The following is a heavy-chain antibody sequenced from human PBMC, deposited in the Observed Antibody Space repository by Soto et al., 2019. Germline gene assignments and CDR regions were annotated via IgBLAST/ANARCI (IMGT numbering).Heavy chain of an antibody. J-gene: IGHJ5*02. V-gene: IGHV3-74*01. D-gene: IGHD2-2*01. CDR2: INSDGRST. Sequence: GGSLRLSCLASGFTLSSYWMHWVRQVPGKGLVCVSRINSDGRSTSYADSVKGRFIISRDNAKNTLYLQMNSLRAEDTAVYYCARPYCPTTGSYDWFDXWGHGTPVPVSX. CDR3: ARPYCPTTGSYDWFDX. CDR1: GFTLSSYW.